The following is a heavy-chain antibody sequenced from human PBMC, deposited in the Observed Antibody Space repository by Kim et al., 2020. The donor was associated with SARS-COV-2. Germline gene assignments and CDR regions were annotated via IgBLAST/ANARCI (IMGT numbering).Heavy chain of an antibody. V-gene: IGHV4-59*13. D-gene: IGHD3-10*01. CDR2: IYYSGST. CDR1: GGSISTYY. Sequence: SETLSLTCTVSGGSISTYYWSWIRQPPGKGLGWIGYIYYSGSTNYNPSLKSRITISVDTSKNQFSLKLSSVTAADTAVYYCARAPYYYGSGSYRFGYFDYWGQGSLVTVSS. CDR3: ARAPYYYGSGSYRFGYFDY. J-gene: IGHJ4*02.